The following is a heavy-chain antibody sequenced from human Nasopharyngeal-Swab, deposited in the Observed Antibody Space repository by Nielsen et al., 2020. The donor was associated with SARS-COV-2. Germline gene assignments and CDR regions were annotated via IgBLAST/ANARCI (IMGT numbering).Heavy chain of an antibody. J-gene: IGHJ2*01. CDR1: GFSFSTYA. Sequence: GESLKISCAASGFSFSTYAMSWVRLAPGKGLEWVSSISDGGDSTFYADSVKGRFTISRDNSENTLYLQMSSLRADDTAVYYCAKLAVTVYWYFDVWGPSTLLTVSS. V-gene: IGHV3-23*01. CDR2: ISDGGDST. CDR3: AKLAVTVYWYFDV.